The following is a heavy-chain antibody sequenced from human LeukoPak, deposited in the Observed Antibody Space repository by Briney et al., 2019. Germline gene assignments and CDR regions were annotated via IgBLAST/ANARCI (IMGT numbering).Heavy chain of an antibody. CDR1: GFTFSSYW. CDR3: ARALAVAGTGGFDP. V-gene: IGHV3-74*01. D-gene: IGHD6-19*01. J-gene: IGHJ5*02. CDR2: INSDGSST. Sequence: PGGSLRLSCAASGFTFSSYWMHWVHQAPGKGLVWVSRINSDGSSTSYADSVKGRFTISRDNAKNTLYLQMNSLRAEDTAVYYCARALAVAGTGGFDPWGQGTLVTVSS.